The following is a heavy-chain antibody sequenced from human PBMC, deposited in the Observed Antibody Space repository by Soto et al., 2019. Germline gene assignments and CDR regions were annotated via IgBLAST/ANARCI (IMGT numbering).Heavy chain of an antibody. V-gene: IGHV4-4*02. D-gene: IGHD2-2*01. CDR1: GGSISSSNW. CDR3: ASDIVVVPAAKTDAFDI. J-gene: IGHJ3*02. CDR2: IYHSGST. Sequence: PSETLSLTCAVSGGSISSSNWWSRVRQPPGKGLEWIGEIYHSGSTNYNPSLKSRVTISVDKSKNQFSLKLSSVTAADTAVYYCASDIVVVPAAKTDAFDIWGQGTMVTVSS.